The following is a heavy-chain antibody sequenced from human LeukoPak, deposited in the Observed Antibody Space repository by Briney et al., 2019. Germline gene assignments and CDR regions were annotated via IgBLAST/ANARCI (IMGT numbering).Heavy chain of an antibody. V-gene: IGHV5-10-1*01. CDR3: AREPMVRGVNIDY. J-gene: IGHJ4*02. CDR1: GYSFTSYW. D-gene: IGHD3-10*01. Sequence: HGESLKISCKGSGYSFTSYWISWVRQMPGKGLERMGRIDPSDSYSNYSPSFQGHVTISADKATNTAYLRWSSLKASDSAMYYCAREPMVRGVNIDYWGQGTLVTVSS. CDR2: IDPSDSYS.